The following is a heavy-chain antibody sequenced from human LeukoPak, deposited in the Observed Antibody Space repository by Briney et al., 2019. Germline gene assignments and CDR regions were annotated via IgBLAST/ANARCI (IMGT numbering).Heavy chain of an antibody. CDR1: GGDISSSNYY. CDR3: ARYSGSHYAFDI. CDR2: IYYSGDT. J-gene: IGHJ3*02. V-gene: IGHV4-39*01. Sequence: SETLSLTCTVSGGDISSSNYYWGWIRQAPGKGLEWIGNIYYSGDTFYNPSLKSRVTISVDTSENQFSLKLSSVTTADTAVYYCARYSGSHYAFDIWGQGTMVTVSS. D-gene: IGHD1-26*01.